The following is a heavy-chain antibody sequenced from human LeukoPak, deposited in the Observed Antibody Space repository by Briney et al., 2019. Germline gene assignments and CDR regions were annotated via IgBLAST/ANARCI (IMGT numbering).Heavy chain of an antibody. Sequence: GGSLRLSCAASGFTFTTYWMNWVRQAPGKGLEWVASIKQDGSEKYYADSVKGRFTISRDNAKNSLYLHMNSLRTEDTAVYYCATDGIEGVTVFDYWGQGTLVTVSS. J-gene: IGHJ4*02. CDR1: GFTFTTYW. D-gene: IGHD1-26*01. CDR3: ATDGIEGVTVFDY. CDR2: IKQDGSEK. V-gene: IGHV3-7*01.